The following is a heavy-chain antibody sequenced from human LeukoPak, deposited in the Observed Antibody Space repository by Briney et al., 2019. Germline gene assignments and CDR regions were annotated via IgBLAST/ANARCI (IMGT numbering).Heavy chain of an antibody. Sequence: GGSLRLSCAASGFTFSSYSMNWVRQAPGKGLEWVSSISSSSSYIYYADSVKGRLTISRDNAKNSLYLQMNSLRAEDTAVYYCARGGPYCSSTSYYYLGPIDYWGQGTLVTVSS. D-gene: IGHD2-2*01. CDR1: GFTFSSYS. J-gene: IGHJ4*02. CDR2: ISSSSSYI. V-gene: IGHV3-21*01. CDR3: ARGGPYCSSTSYYYLGPIDY.